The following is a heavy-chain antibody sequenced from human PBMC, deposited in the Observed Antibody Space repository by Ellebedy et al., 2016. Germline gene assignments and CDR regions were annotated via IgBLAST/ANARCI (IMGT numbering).Heavy chain of an antibody. CDR1: GFTFSSYS. D-gene: IGHD2-2*02. J-gene: IGHJ3*02. Sequence: GESLKISCAASGFTFSSYSMNWVRQAPGKGLEWVSYISSSSSTIYYADSVKGRFTISRDNAKNSLYLQMNSLRDEDTAVYYCARDAVEDIVVVPAALPHAFDIWGQGTMVTVSS. CDR3: ARDAVEDIVVVPAALPHAFDI. V-gene: IGHV3-48*02. CDR2: ISSSSSTI.